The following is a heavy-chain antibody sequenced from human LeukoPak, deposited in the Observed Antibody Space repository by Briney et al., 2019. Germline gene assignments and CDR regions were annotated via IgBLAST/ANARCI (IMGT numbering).Heavy chain of an antibody. D-gene: IGHD5-18*01. CDR3: GKPTVGYSSGQKPAWPVDY. Sequence: GGSLRLPCEASGFTFGSHAMYWVRQAPGKGLEWVAGIFGSGGSPHYADPVKGRFTISRDNSRNTVYLQINSLSAEDPAVYYCGKPTVGYSSGQKPAWPVDYWGQGTLVTVSS. V-gene: IGHV3-23*01. CDR1: GFTFGSHA. CDR2: IFGSGGSP. J-gene: IGHJ4*02.